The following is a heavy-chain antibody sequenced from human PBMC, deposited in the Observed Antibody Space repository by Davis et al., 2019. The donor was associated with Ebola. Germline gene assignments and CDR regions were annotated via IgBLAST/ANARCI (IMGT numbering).Heavy chain of an antibody. D-gene: IGHD2-2*01. CDR2: IIPIFGTA. Sequence: SVKVSCKASGGTFSSYAISWVRQAPGQGLEWMGGIIPIFGTANYAQKFQGRVTITADESTSTAYMELSSLRSEDTAVYYCASGSESCSSTSCYYSEHNWFDPWGQGTLVTVSS. CDR3: ASGSESCSSTSCYYSEHNWFDP. J-gene: IGHJ5*02. CDR1: GGTFSSYA. V-gene: IGHV1-69*13.